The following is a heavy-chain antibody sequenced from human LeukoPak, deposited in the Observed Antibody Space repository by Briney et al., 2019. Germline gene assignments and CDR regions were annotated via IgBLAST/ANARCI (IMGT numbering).Heavy chain of an antibody. CDR1: GGSFSGYY. D-gene: IGHD3-3*01. J-gene: IGHJ6*03. Sequence: SETLSLTCAVYGGSFSGYYWSWIRQPPGKGLEWIGEINHSGSTNYNPTLKSRVTISVDTSKNQFSLKLSSATAADTAVYYCASTYYDFWSGYPYYMDVWGKGTTVTVSS. CDR3: ASTYYDFWSGYPYYMDV. V-gene: IGHV4-34*01. CDR2: INHSGST.